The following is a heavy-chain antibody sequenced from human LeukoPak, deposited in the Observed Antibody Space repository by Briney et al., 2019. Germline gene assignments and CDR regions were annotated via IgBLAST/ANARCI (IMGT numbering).Heavy chain of an antibody. CDR3: VRDRGYCSGGTCYALWDY. CDR1: GFTFSSYW. J-gene: IGHJ4*02. Sequence: GGSLRLSCAASGFTFSSYWMSWVRQAPGKGLEWVANIKQDGTEKYYVDSVKGRFTISRDNAKNSLYLQMNSLRAEDTAMYYCVRDRGYCSGGTCYALWDYWGQGTLVTVSS. CDR2: IKQDGTEK. V-gene: IGHV3-7*01. D-gene: IGHD2-15*01.